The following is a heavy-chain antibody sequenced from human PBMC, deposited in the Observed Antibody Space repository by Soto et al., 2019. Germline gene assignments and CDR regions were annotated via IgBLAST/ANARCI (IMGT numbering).Heavy chain of an antibody. CDR3: ARAPWFGEPMILINAFDI. D-gene: IGHD3-10*01. CDR2: ISYDGSNK. J-gene: IGHJ3*02. Sequence: GGSLRLSCAASGFTFSSYAMHWVRQAPGKGLEWVAVISYDGSNKYYADSVKGRFTISRDNSKNTLYLQMNGLRAEETAVYYCARAPWFGEPMILINAFDIWGQGTMVTVSS. V-gene: IGHV3-30-3*01. CDR1: GFTFSSYA.